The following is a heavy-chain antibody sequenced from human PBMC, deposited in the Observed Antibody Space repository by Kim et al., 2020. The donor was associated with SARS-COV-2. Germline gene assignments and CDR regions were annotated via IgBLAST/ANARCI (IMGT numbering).Heavy chain of an antibody. V-gene: IGHV3-23*01. D-gene: IGHD3-16*02. CDR3: AKDLASLGVWGSYRSF. Sequence: GGSLRLSCAASGFTFSSYAMSWVRQAPGKGLEWVSAISGSGGSTYYADSVKGRFTISRDNSKNTLYLQMNSLRAEDTAVYYCAKDLASLGVWGSYRSFWGQGTTVTVSS. CDR1: GFTFSSYA. J-gene: IGHJ6*02. CDR2: ISGSGGST.